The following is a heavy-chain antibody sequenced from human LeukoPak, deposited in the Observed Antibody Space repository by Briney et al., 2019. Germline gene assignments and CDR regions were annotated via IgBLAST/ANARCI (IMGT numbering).Heavy chain of an antibody. CDR1: GFTFSSYW. CDR2: IKQDGSEK. J-gene: IGHJ6*04. V-gene: IGHV3-7*01. D-gene: IGHD2-8*02. CDR3: ARDDHELGYCTGSSCSAASD. Sequence: GGSLRLSCAASGFTFSSYWMSWVRQAPGKGLEWVANIKQDGSEKYYVDSVKGRFTISRDNARNSVYLQMNNLRVGDTAVYYCARDDHELGYCTGSSCSAASDWGKGTTVTVSS.